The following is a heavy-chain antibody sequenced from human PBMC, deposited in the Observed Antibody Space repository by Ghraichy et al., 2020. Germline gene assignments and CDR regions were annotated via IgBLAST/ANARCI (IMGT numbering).Heavy chain of an antibody. CDR1: GFTFDDYA. D-gene: IGHD5-18*01. CDR3: AKGGTQLWLFNDAFDI. Sequence: GGSLRLSCAASGFTFDDYAMHWVRQAPGKGLEWVSLISWDGGSTYYADSVKGRFTISRDNSKNSLYLQMNSLRAEDTALYYCAKGGTQLWLFNDAFDIWGQGTMVTVSS. CDR2: ISWDGGST. V-gene: IGHV3-43D*03. J-gene: IGHJ3*02.